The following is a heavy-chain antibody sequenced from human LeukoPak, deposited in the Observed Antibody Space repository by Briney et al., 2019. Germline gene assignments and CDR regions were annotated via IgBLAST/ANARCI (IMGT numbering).Heavy chain of an antibody. CDR1: GGSISSYY. CDR2: IYYSGST. D-gene: IGHD6-19*01. V-gene: IGHV4-59*08. CDR3: ARHGRITVAGKRNTFDN. Sequence: KPSETLSLTCTVSGGSISSYYWSWIRQPPGKGLEWIGYIYYSGSTNYNPSPKSRVTISVGTSKNQFSLKLRSVTAADTAVYYCARHGRITVAGKRNTFDNWGQGTLVTVSS. J-gene: IGHJ4*02.